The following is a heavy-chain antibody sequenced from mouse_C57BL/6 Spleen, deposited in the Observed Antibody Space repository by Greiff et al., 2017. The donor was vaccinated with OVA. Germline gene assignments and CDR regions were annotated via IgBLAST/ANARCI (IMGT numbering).Heavy chain of an antibody. CDR3: AKLGPWFAY. CDR2: ISSGGSYT. V-gene: IGHV5-6*01. Sequence: EVQVVDSGGDLVKPGGSLKLSCAASGFTFSSYGMSWVRQTPDKRLEWVATISSGGSYTYYPDSVKGRFTISRDNATNTLYLQMSSLKSEDTAMYYCAKLGPWFAYWGQGTLVTVSA. CDR1: GFTFSSYG. J-gene: IGHJ3*01.